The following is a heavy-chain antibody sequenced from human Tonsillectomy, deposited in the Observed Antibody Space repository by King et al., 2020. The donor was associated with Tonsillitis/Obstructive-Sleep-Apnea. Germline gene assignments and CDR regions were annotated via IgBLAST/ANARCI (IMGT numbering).Heavy chain of an antibody. CDR2: IDPSDSYA. CDR1: GYSFSHYW. V-gene: IGHV5-10-1*03. Sequence: VQLVESGAEVKKPGESLRISCQGSGYSFSHYWITWVRQMPGKGLEWMGRIDPSDSYANYSPSFQGHVSISVDKSINTAYVQWSSLQASDTAIYYCARLVDTAMDSDFFYGMDVWGQGTTVTVSS. D-gene: IGHD5-18*01. J-gene: IGHJ6*02. CDR3: ARLVDTAMDSDFFYGMDV.